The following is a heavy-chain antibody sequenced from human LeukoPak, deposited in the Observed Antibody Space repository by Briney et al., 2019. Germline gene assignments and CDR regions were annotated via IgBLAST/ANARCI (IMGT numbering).Heavy chain of an antibody. Sequence: GGSLRLSCAASGFTFRRYSRNWVRQAPGKGLDWVSSINSRCNDKYYAESVKGRFTISRDNAKKSLYLQMNTLRVEDTAVYYCAREGSIVPHQDLDCWGQGSLVTVSS. CDR1: GFTFRRYS. D-gene: IGHD2-21*01. CDR2: INSRCNDK. J-gene: IGHJ4*02. V-gene: IGHV3-21*01. CDR3: AREGSIVPHQDLDC.